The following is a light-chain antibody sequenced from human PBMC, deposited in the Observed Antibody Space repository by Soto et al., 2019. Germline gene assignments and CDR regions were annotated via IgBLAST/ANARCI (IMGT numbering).Light chain of an antibody. CDR2: AAS. CDR1: QGIRND. CDR3: LQKYFYPFT. J-gene: IGKJ3*01. V-gene: IGKV1-6*01. Sequence: AIQMTQSPSSLSASVGDRVTITCRASQGIRNDLDWFQQKPGKAPKLLIYAASNLQSGVPARFSGSGSGTDFTLTISSLQPEDVATYYCLQKYFYPFTFGPGTKVDSK.